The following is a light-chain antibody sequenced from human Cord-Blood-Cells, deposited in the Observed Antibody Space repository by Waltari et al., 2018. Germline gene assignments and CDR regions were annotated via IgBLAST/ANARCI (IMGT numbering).Light chain of an antibody. J-gene: IGKJ4*01. Sequence: EILLTQSPGTRSLSPGEIATLSCRASQSVSSSYLAWYQQKPGQAPRLLIYGASSMATGIPDRFSGSGSGTDFTLTISRLEPEDFAVYYCQKYGSSPPLTFGGGTKVEIK. CDR3: QKYGSSPPLT. CDR1: QSVSSSY. CDR2: GAS. V-gene: IGKV3-20*01.